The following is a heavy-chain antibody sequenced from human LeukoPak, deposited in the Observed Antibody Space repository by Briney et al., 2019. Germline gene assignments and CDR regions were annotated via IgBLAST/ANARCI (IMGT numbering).Heavy chain of an antibody. J-gene: IGHJ6*02. V-gene: IGHV4-59*01. Sequence: SETLSLTCTVSGGSLSSYYWSWIRQPPGKGLEWIGYIYYSGSTNYNPSLKSRVTISVDTSKNQFSLKLSSVTAADTAVYYCARDRLRPVGATPYYYYYGMDVWGQGTTVTVSS. CDR3: ARDRLRPVGATPYYYYYGMDV. CDR2: IYYSGST. CDR1: GGSLSSYY. D-gene: IGHD1-26*01.